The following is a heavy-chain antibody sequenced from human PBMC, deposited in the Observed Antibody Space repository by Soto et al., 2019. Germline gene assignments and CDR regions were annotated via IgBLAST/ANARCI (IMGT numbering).Heavy chain of an antibody. D-gene: IGHD6-19*01. CDR3: ARDRLDTDVEVAGFDP. V-gene: IGHV1-3*05. CDR2: INAGKDKT. J-gene: IGHJ5*02. CDR1: GYTFTAYA. Sequence: QVQLVQSGAEEKKPGASVMLSCKASGYTFTAYAIHWVRQAPGQRLEWMGWINAGKDKTKYSQKFQGRLTITRDTSANTVYMQLSNLRSEDTAVYYCARDRLDTDVEVAGFDPWGLGTLVTVSS.